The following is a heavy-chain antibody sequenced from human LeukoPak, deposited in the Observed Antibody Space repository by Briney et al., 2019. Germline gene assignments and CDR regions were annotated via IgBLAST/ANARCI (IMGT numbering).Heavy chain of an antibody. Sequence: PGGSLRLSCAASGFTLSAYGMQWVRQAPGKGLEWVAVISYDGSNKYYADSVKGRFTISRDNSKNTLYLQMDSLRAEDTAVYYCARDRGSNDPIDYWGQGTLVTVSS. CDR2: ISYDGSNK. CDR3: ARDRGSNDPIDY. V-gene: IGHV3-30*03. J-gene: IGHJ4*02. D-gene: IGHD2-15*01. CDR1: GFTLSAYG.